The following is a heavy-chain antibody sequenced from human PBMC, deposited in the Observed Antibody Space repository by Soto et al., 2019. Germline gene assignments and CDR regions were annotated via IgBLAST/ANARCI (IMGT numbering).Heavy chain of an antibody. D-gene: IGHD3-22*01. CDR2: ISWDGGST. J-gene: IGHJ4*02. CDR1: GFTVDDYT. V-gene: IGHV3-43*01. Sequence: GGSLRLSCAASGFTVDDYTMHWVRQAPGKGLEWVSLISWDGGSTYYADSVKGRFTISRDNSKNSLYLQMNSLRTEDTALYYCAKDMSDSSGYYDYFDYWGQGTLVTVSS. CDR3: AKDMSDSSGYYDYFDY.